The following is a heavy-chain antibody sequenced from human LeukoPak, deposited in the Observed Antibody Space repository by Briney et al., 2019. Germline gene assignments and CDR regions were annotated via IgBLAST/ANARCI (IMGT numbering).Heavy chain of an antibody. CDR3: AKGINSFFFDY. V-gene: IGHV3-23*01. D-gene: IGHD2/OR15-2a*01. CDR2: ISGGGGST. J-gene: IGHJ4*02. CDR1: GYTFNNYA. Sequence: TGRSLRLSCAASGYTFNNYAMSWVRRAPGKGLEWVSAISGGGGSTYYADSVKGRFTISRDNSKNTLYLQMNSLRAEDTAVYYCAKGINSFFFDYWGRGTLVTVSS.